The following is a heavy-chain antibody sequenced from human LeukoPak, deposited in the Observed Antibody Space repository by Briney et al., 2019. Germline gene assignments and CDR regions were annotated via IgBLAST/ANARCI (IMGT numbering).Heavy chain of an antibody. CDR2: IYYSGST. D-gene: IGHD6-25*01. Sequence: PSETLSLTCTVSGGSISSYYWSWIRQPPGKGLEWIGYIYYSGSTNYNPSLKSRVTISVDTSKNQFSLKLSSVTAADTAVYYCAGSDALAAAGFDYWGQGTLVTVSS. CDR1: GGSISSYY. J-gene: IGHJ4*02. V-gene: IGHV4-59*08. CDR3: AGSDALAAAGFDY.